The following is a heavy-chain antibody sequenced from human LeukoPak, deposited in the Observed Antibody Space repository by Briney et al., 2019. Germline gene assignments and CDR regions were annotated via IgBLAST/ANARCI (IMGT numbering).Heavy chain of an antibody. D-gene: IGHD4-23*01. J-gene: IGHJ4*02. CDR3: ARDRWLLDY. CDR2: INADGTST. CDR1: GFTFSNYW. V-gene: IGHV3-74*01. Sequence: GGSQRLSCAASGFTFSNYWMHWVRQAPGKGLVWVSHINADGTSTTYADSVKGRFTISRDNAKNTLYLQMNSLRAEDTAVYYCARDRWLLDYWGQGTPVTVSS.